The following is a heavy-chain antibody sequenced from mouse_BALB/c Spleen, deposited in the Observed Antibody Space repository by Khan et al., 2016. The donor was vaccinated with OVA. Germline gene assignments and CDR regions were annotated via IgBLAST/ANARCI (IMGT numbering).Heavy chain of an antibody. CDR2: VITGGGYT. J-gene: IGHJ3*01. V-gene: IGHV5-6*01. Sequence: EVLLVESGGDLVKPGGSLKLSCAASGFTFSTYGMSWVRQTPDKRLEWVATVITGGGYTYYPDSVKGRFTISRDNAKNTLYLQMSSLKSEDTAMFCCARVAYYDDGEGFAYWGQGTLVTVSA. CDR1: GFTFSTYG. D-gene: IGHD1-1*01. CDR3: ARVAYYDDGEGFAY.